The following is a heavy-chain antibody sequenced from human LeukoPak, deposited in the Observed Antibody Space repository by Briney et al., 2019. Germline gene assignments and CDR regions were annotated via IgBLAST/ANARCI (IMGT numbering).Heavy chain of an antibody. CDR1: GFTFSGSA. D-gene: IGHD3-3*01. Sequence: GGSLRLSCAASGFTFSGSAMHWVRQASGKGLEWFGRIRSKANSYATAYAAPGKGRFTISRDDSKNTAYLQMNSLKTEDTAVYYCRGWSGYSSENDYWGQGTLVTVSS. V-gene: IGHV3-73*01. J-gene: IGHJ4*02. CDR2: IRSKANSYAT. CDR3: RGWSGYSSENDY.